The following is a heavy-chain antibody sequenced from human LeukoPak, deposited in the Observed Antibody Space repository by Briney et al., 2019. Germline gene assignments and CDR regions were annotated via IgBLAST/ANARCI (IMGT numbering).Heavy chain of an antibody. CDR1: GGSIINYY. CDR3: ARGIRYGNDF. D-gene: IGHD6-13*01. Sequence: PSETLSLTCNVSGGSIINYYWTWVRQPPGKGLEWIGYIYDYGTTNYNPSLKSRVTISVDTAKNQFSLSLTSVTAADTAVYYCARGIRYGNDFWGQGTLVTVSS. J-gene: IGHJ4*02. CDR2: IYDYGTT. V-gene: IGHV4-59*01.